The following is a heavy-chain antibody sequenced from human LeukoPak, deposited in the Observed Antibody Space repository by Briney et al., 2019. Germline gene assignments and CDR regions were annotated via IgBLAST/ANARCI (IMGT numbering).Heavy chain of an antibody. CDR3: ARSRDILTGYLVDY. D-gene: IGHD3-9*01. J-gene: IGHJ4*02. V-gene: IGHV4-59*01. Sequence: PSETLSLTSAVYGGSFSGYYWSWIRQPPGKGLEWIGYIYYSGSTNYNPSLKSRVTISVDTSKNQFSLKLSSVTAADTAVYYCARSRDILTGYLVDYWGQGTLVTVSS. CDR2: IYYSGST. CDR1: GGSFSGYY.